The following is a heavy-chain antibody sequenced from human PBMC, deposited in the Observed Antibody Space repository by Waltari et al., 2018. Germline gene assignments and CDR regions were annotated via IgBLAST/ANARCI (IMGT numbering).Heavy chain of an antibody. Sequence: QVQLVQSGAEVKKPGASVKVSCKASGYSFNDYYIYWVRQAPGQGLDWMGRSNPKNGDTAYAQRLQGSVTMTRDTSISTAYMELSSLTSDDTAVYYCATTGDLYYENSRYGLLGYWGQGTRVTVSS. D-gene: IGHD3-22*01. J-gene: IGHJ4*02. CDR3: ATTGDLYYENSRYGLLGY. CDR1: GYSFNDYY. V-gene: IGHV1-2*06. CDR2: SNPKNGDT.